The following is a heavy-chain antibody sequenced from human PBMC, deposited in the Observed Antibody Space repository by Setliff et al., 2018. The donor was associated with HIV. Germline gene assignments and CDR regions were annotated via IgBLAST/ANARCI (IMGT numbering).Heavy chain of an antibody. CDR2: IIPIFATA. V-gene: IGHV1-69*13. CDR3: ARSPPAKHHFDY. J-gene: IGHJ4*02. CDR1: GDTFSSHA. Sequence: SVKVSCKASGDTFSSHALSWVRQAPGQGLEWMGGIIPIFATANYAQKFKGRVTITADESMTTAYMELSSLRSEDTAVYYCARSPPAKHHFDYWGQGTPVTVSS.